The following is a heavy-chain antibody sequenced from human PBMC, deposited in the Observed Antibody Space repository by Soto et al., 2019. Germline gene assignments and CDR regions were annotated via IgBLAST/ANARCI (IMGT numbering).Heavy chain of an antibody. CDR3: ASADYDILTGYYWYYGMDV. J-gene: IGHJ6*02. CDR2: MNPNSGNT. CDR1: GYTFTSYY. V-gene: IGHV1-8*01. Sequence: ASVKVSCKASGYTFTSYYINWVRQATGQGLEWMGWMNPNSGNTGYAQKFQGRVTMTRNTSISTAYMELSSLRSEDTAVYYCASADYDILTGYYWYYGMDVWGQGTTVTVSS. D-gene: IGHD3-9*01.